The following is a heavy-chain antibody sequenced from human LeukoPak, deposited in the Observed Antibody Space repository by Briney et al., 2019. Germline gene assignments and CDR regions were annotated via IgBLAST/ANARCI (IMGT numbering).Heavy chain of an antibody. CDR2: ISGSGGST. Sequence: GGSLRLSCTASGFTFGDYGMSWFRQAPGKGLEWVSAISGSGGSTYYADSVKGRFTISRDNSKNTLYLQMNSLRAEDTAVYYCARGGSGSRRNYYYYYMDVWGKGTTVTVSS. J-gene: IGHJ6*03. D-gene: IGHD3-10*01. CDR3: ARGGSGSRRNYYYYYMDV. CDR1: GFTFGDYG. V-gene: IGHV3-23*01.